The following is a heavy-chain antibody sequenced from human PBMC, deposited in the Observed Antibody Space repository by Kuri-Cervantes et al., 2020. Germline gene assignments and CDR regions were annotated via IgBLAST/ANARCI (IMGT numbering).Heavy chain of an antibody. D-gene: IGHD1-1*01. CDR3: ARDRGLERSWFDP. V-gene: IGHV1-2*02. CDR1: GYTFTSYD. Sequence: ASVKVSCKASGYTFTSYDINWVRQATGQGLEWMGWINPNSGGTNYAQKFQGRVTMTRDTSASTAYMELSSLRSEDTAVYYCARDRGLERSWFDPWGQGTLVTVSS. J-gene: IGHJ5*02. CDR2: INPNSGGT.